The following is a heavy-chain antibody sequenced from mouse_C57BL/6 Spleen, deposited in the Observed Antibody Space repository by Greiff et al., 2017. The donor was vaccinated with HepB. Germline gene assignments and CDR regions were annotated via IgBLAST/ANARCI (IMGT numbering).Heavy chain of an antibody. J-gene: IGHJ2*01. CDR2: IDPNSGGT. Sequence: QVQLQQPGAELVKPAASVKLSCKASGYTFTSYWMHWVKQRPGRGLEWIGRIDPNSGGTKYNDKFKSKATLTVDKPSSTAYMQLSSLTSENSAVYYCASFQIYYDYECYFDYWGQGTTLTVSS. D-gene: IGHD2-4*01. CDR1: GYTFTSYW. CDR3: ASFQIYYDYECYFDY. V-gene: IGHV1-72*01.